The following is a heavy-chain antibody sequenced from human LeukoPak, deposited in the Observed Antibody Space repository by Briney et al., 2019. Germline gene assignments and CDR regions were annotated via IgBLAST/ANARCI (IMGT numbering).Heavy chain of an antibody. CDR3: ITFSMIVVVITD. CDR1: GFTFSNAW. J-gene: IGHJ4*02. Sequence: GGSLRLSCAASGFTFSNAWMSWVRPAPGKGLEWVGRIKSKTDGGTTDYAAPMKGRFTISRDDSKNTLYLQMNSLKTEDTAVYYCITFSMIVVVITDWGQGTLVTVSS. CDR2: IKSKTDGGTT. V-gene: IGHV3-15*01. D-gene: IGHD3-22*01.